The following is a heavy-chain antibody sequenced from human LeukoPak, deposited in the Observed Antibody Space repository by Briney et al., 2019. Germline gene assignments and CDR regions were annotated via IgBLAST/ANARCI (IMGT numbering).Heavy chain of an antibody. J-gene: IGHJ4*02. CDR3: AKAQQLWYHFDY. CDR1: GFTFDDYA. Sequence: GGSLRLSCAASGFTFDDYAMHWVRQAPGKGLEWVSGISWNSGSIGYADSVKGRFTISRDNAKNSLYLQMNSLGAEDTAVYYCAKAQQLWYHFDYWGQGTLVTVSS. D-gene: IGHD5-18*01. CDR2: ISWNSGSI. V-gene: IGHV3-9*01.